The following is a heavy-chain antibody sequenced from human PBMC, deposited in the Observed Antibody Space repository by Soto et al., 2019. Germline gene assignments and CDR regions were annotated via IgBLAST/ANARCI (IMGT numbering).Heavy chain of an antibody. Sequence: GASVKVSCKASGYTFTGYYMHWVRQAPGQGLEWMGWINPNSGGTNYAQKFQGWVTMTRDTSISTAYMELSRLRSDDTAVYYCASTTGLRYSVLGYYYDHAFDVWGQGTMVTVSS. V-gene: IGHV1-2*04. D-gene: IGHD3-22*01. J-gene: IGHJ3*01. CDR3: ASTTGLRYSVLGYYYDHAFDV. CDR2: INPNSGGT. CDR1: GYTFTGYY.